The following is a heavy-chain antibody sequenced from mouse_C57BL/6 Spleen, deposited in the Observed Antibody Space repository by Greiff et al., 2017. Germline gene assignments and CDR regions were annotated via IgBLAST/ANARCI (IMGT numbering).Heavy chain of an antibody. V-gene: IGHV1-69*01. Sequence: VQLQQPGAELVMPGASVKLSCKASGYTFTSYWMHWVKQRPGQGPEWIGEIDPSDSYTNYNHKFKGKSTLTVDKSSSTAYMQLSSLTSEDSAVYYCARGTPLGYYFDYWGQGTTLTVSS. CDR2: IDPSDSYT. CDR1: GYTFTSYW. D-gene: IGHD4-1*01. J-gene: IGHJ2*01. CDR3: ARGTPLGYYFDY.